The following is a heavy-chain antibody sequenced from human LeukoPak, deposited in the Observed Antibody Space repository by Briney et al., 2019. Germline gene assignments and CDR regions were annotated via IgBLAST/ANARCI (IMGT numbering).Heavy chain of an antibody. Sequence: ASVKVSCKASGYTFTGYYMHWVRQAPGQGLEWMGWISPNSGGTNYAQKFQGRVTMTRDTSISTACMELSRLRSDDTAVYYCARTTVRGNWFDPWGQGTLVTVSS. CDR3: ARTTVRGNWFDP. D-gene: IGHD3-10*01. CDR1: GYTFTGYY. J-gene: IGHJ5*02. CDR2: ISPNSGGT. V-gene: IGHV1-2*02.